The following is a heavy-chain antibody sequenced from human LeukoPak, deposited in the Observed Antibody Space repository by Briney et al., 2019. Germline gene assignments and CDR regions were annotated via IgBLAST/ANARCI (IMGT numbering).Heavy chain of an antibody. V-gene: IGHV3-33*08. D-gene: IGHD5-18*01. Sequence: GGSLRLSCAASGFTVSSNYMSWVRQAPGKGLEWVAVIWYDGSNKYYADSVKGRFTISRDNSKNTLYLQMNSLRAEDTAVYYCARASVDTAMVLDYWGQGTLVTVSS. CDR3: ARASVDTAMVLDY. CDR1: GFTVSSNY. J-gene: IGHJ4*02. CDR2: IWYDGSNK.